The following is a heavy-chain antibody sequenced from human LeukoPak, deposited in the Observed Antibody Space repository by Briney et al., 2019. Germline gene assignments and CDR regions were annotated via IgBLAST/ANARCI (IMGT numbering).Heavy chain of an antibody. Sequence: SETLSLTCTGAGGCISSYYWSWIRQPPGKGLEWIGYIYYSGSTNYNPSLKSRVTISVDTSKNQFSLKLSSVTAADTAVYYCARDQWTIGRYFDLWGRGTLVTVSS. D-gene: IGHD3-3*01. J-gene: IGHJ2*01. CDR3: ARDQWTIGRYFDL. CDR1: GGCISSYY. CDR2: IYYSGST. V-gene: IGHV4-59*01.